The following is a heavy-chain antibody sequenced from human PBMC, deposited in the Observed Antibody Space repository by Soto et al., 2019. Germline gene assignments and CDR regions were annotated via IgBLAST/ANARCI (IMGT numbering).Heavy chain of an antibody. CDR3: ARDKEVGYYGSGRPSLEY. D-gene: IGHD3-10*01. CDR1: GFTFSDYY. CDR2: ISSSGSTI. Sequence: GGSLRLSCAASGFTFSDYYMSWIRQAPGKGLEWVSYISSSGSTIYYADSVKGRFTISRDNAKHSLYLQMNSLRAEDTAVYYCARDKEVGYYGSGRPSLEYWGQGTLVTVSS. J-gene: IGHJ4*02. V-gene: IGHV3-11*01.